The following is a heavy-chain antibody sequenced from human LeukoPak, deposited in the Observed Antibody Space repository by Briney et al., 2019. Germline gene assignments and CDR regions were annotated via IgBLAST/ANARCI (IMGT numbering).Heavy chain of an antibody. CDR2: INPSGGST. V-gene: IGHV1-46*01. CDR3: ARVATMIVVVTGHDAFDI. Sequence: ASVKVSCKASGYTFTSYYMHWVRQAPGQGLEWMGIINPSGGSTSYAQRFQGRVTMTRDTSTSTVYMGLSSLRSEDTAVYYCARVATMIVVVTGHDAFDIWGQGTMVTVSS. CDR1: GYTFTSYY. D-gene: IGHD3-22*01. J-gene: IGHJ3*02.